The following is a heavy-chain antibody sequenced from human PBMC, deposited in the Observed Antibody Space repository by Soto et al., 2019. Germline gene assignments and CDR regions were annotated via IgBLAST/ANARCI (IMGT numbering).Heavy chain of an antibody. Sequence: EVQLLESGGGLVQPGGSLRLSCAASGFTFSSYAMSWVRQAPGKGLEWVSAISGSGGSTYYADSVKGRFTISRDNSKNTLYLQMNSLRAEDTAVYYCAKLWAEWLCYTGPFDYWGQGTPVTVSS. J-gene: IGHJ4*02. CDR1: GFTFSSYA. D-gene: IGHD2-8*01. CDR3: AKLWAEWLCYTGPFDY. CDR2: ISGSGGST. V-gene: IGHV3-23*01.